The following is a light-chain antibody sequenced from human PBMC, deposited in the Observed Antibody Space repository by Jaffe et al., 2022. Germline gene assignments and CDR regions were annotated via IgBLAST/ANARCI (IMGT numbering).Light chain of an antibody. CDR2: KAS. V-gene: IGKV1-5*03. CDR1: QSISSW. J-gene: IGKJ1*01. CDR3: LQYNSYSWT. Sequence: DIQMTQSPSTLSASVGDRVTITCRASQSISSWLAWYQQKPGKAPKLLIYKASSLESGVPSRFSGSGSGTEFTLTISSLQPDDFATYYCLQYNSYSWTFGQGTKVEL.